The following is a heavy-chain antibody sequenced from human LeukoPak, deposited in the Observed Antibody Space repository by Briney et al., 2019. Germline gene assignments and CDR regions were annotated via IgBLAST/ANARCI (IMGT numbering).Heavy chain of an antibody. D-gene: IGHD3-16*01. CDR3: ARGDYYDGGGRNWFDP. Sequence: SETLSLTCTVSGGSISSYYWSWIRQPAGKGLEWIGRIHTSWTTYYNPSLKTRVTMSVDTSRNQFSLRLTSVTAADTAVYYCARGDYYDGGGRNWFDPWGQGTLVTVSS. CDR1: GGSISSYY. V-gene: IGHV4-4*07. J-gene: IGHJ5*02. CDR2: IHTSWTT.